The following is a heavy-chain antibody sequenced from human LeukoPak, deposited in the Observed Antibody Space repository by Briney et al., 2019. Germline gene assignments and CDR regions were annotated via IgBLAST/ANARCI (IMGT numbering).Heavy chain of an antibody. CDR2: IYSGGST. V-gene: IGHV3-53*05. CDR3: AKGDYYGSGSYGFF. J-gene: IGHJ4*02. D-gene: IGHD3-10*01. Sequence: SGGSLRLSCAASGFTVSSNYMSWVRQAPGKGLEWVSVIYSGGSTYYADSVKGRFTISRDNSKNTLYLQMNSLRAEDTAVYYCAKGDYYGSGSYGFFWGQGTLVTVSS. CDR1: GFTVSSNY.